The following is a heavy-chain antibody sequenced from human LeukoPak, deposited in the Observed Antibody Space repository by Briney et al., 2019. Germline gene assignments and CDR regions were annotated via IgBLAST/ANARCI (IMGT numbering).Heavy chain of an antibody. J-gene: IGHJ4*02. V-gene: IGHV1-2*02. D-gene: IGHD3-3*01. Sequence: ASVKVSCKASGYTFTGYYMHWVRQAHGQGLEWMGWINPNSGGTNYAKKFQGRVTRTRDTSIRTAYMELSRLRSDDKAVYYCAKDQRTSTYYDFWSAYYPFHAFVYWGQGTLVTVSS. CDR1: GYTFTGYY. CDR2: INPNSGGT. CDR3: AKDQRTSTYYDFWSAYYPFHAFVY.